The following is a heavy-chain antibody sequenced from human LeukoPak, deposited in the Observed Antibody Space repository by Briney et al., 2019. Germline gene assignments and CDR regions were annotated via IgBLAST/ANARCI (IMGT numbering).Heavy chain of an antibody. J-gene: IGHJ4*02. CDR1: GYSFTSCW. CDR2: IYPGDSDT. V-gene: IGHV5-51*01. CDR3: ARHGGSSWYTFDY. D-gene: IGHD6-13*01. Sequence: GESLKISCKGSGYSFTSCWIGWVRQIPGKGLEWMGIIYPGDSDTRYSPSFQGQVTISADKSISTAYLQWSSLKASDTAMYYCARHGGSSWYTFDYWGQGTLVTVSS.